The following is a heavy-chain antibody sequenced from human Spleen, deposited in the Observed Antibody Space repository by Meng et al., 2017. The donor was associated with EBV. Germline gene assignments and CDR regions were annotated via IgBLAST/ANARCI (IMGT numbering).Heavy chain of an antibody. J-gene: IGHJ4*02. CDR2: IFHSGST. Sequence: QADLPVSCPGLVMPSCTLCLTCAVSGGSITSANWWTWVRQPPGKGLEWIGEIFHSGSTNYNPSLKSRVTMSVDKSKNQFSLNLRSVTAADTAVYYCAILWAPVDYWGQGALVTVSS. CDR3: AILWAPVDY. V-gene: IGHV4-4*02. D-gene: IGHD3-16*01. CDR1: GGSITSANW.